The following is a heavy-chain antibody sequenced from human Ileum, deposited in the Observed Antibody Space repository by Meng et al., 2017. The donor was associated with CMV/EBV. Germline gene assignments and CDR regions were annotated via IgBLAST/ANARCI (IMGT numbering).Heavy chain of an antibody. D-gene: IGHD2/OR15-2a*01. CDR3: ARDSEYRDSGNFDY. J-gene: IGHJ4*02. CDR1: GYTFNSYD. V-gene: IGHV1-8*01. Sequence: KADGYTFNSYDVNWVRQSPGQGLEWMGWMSPSSGNTGYAQKFQGRITLTRDTSIKTAYMELSTLRSDDSAVYYCARDSEYRDSGNFDYWGQGTLVTVSS. CDR2: MSPSSGNT.